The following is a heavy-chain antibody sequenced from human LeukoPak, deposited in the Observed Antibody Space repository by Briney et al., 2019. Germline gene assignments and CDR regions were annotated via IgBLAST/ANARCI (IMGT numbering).Heavy chain of an antibody. Sequence: GGSLRLSCAASGFTFSSYSMNGVRQAPGKVLEWVSSISSSSSYIYYADSVKGRFTISRDNSKNTLYLQMNSLRAEDTAVYYCAKHYYYDSSGYPPAFDIWGQGTMVTVSS. J-gene: IGHJ3*02. D-gene: IGHD3-22*01. CDR3: AKHYYYDSSGYPPAFDI. CDR2: ISSSSSYI. CDR1: GFTFSSYS. V-gene: IGHV3-21*04.